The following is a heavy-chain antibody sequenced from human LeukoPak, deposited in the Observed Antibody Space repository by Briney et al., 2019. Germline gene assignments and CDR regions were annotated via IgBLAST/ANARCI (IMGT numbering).Heavy chain of an antibody. CDR3: ARPRVGY. J-gene: IGHJ4*02. V-gene: IGHV3-66*02. Sequence: PGGSLRLSCAASGFTVSSNYMSWVRQAPGKGLEWVSVIYSGGSTYYADSAKGRCIISRDNSKNTLYLQMNSLRAEDTAVYYCARPRVGYCGQGTLVTAFS. D-gene: IGHD1-26*01. CDR1: GFTVSSNY. CDR2: IYSGGST.